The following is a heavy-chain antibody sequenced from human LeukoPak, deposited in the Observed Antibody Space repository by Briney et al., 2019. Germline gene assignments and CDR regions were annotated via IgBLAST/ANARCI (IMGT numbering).Heavy chain of an antibody. CDR2: IYYSGST. J-gene: IGHJ4*02. CDR1: GDSISSSSYY. V-gene: IGHV4-39*01. CDR3: ARHSEPYGSSWFDY. Sequence: SETLSLTCTVSGDSISSSSYYWGWIRQPPGKGLEWIGSIYYSGSTYYNPSLKSRVTISVDTSKNQFSLKLSSVAAADTAVYYCARHSEPYGSSWFDYWGQGTLVTVSS. D-gene: IGHD6-13*01.